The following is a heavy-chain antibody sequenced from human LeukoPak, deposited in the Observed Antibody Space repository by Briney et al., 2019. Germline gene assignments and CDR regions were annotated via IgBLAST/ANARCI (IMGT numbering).Heavy chain of an antibody. Sequence: SETLSLTCAVYGGSFSGNYWSWIRQSPGKGLEWIGEINHSGSTNYSPSLKSRVTISVDTSKDQFSLKLSSVTAADTAVYYCVSNPYSNYYFDYRGQGTLVAVSS. CDR1: GGSFSGNY. J-gene: IGHJ4*02. CDR2: INHSGST. D-gene: IGHD4-4*01. CDR3: VSNPYSNYYFDY. V-gene: IGHV4-34*01.